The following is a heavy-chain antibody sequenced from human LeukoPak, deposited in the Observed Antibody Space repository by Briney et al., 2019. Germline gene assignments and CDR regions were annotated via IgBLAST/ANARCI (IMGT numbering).Heavy chain of an antibody. Sequence: PSETLSLTCTVSGGSISSFYWSWIRQPPGKGLEWIGYFYYSGDTNYNPALESRVIISVDTSKNQFSLKLSSLTAADTAVYYCARWNYDISTDHRYFDYWGQGTLVIVSS. CDR3: ARWNYDISTDHRYFDY. D-gene: IGHD3-9*01. V-gene: IGHV4-59*01. CDR1: GGSISSFY. J-gene: IGHJ4*02. CDR2: FYYSGDT.